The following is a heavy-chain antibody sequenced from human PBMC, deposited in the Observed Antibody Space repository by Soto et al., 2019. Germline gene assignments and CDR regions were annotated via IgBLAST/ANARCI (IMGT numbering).Heavy chain of an antibody. D-gene: IGHD6-13*01. CDR2: IGQDGSEK. J-gene: IGHJ4*02. CDR3: EGGHAADY. V-gene: IGHV3-7*01. CDR1: GFIFSSYW. Sequence: EVPLVESGGGLVQPGGSLRLSCKVSGFIFSSYWMTWVRQAPGKGLEWVANIGQDGSEKYYADSVKGRFTISRDNAKNSLFLQMNSLRVEDTAVYHCEGGHAADYWGQGTLVTVSS.